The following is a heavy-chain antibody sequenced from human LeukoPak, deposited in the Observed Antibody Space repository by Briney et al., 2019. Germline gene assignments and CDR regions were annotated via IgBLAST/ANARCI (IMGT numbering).Heavy chain of an antibody. V-gene: IGHV3-23*01. Sequence: GGSLRLSCAASGFTFSTYAMSWVRQAPGKGLEWVSTIIDSGATTYYADSVKGRFTISRDNSKNTLYLQMNSLRAEDTAVFYCAKYPASGGYFDYWGQGTLVTVSS. J-gene: IGHJ4*02. CDR3: AKYPASGGYFDY. D-gene: IGHD6-13*01. CDR1: GFTFSTYA. CDR2: IIDSGATT.